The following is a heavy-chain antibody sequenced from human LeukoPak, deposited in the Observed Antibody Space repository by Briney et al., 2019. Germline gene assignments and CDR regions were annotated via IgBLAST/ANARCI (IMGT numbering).Heavy chain of an antibody. CDR1: GGSTSSYY. D-gene: IGHD5-12*01. J-gene: IGHJ4*02. V-gene: IGHV4-59*01. Sequence: SETLSLTCTVSGGSTSSYYWSWIRQPPGKGLEWIGYIYYSGSTNYNPSLKSRVTISVDTSKNQFSLKLNSVTAADTAVYYCARLLHGYGHYFDYWGQGALVTVSS. CDR3: ARLLHGYGHYFDY. CDR2: IYYSGST.